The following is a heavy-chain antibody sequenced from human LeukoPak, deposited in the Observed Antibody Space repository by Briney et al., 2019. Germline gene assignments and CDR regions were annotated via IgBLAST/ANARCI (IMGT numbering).Heavy chain of an antibody. CDR3: ARIAAAGSWYFDL. J-gene: IGHJ2*01. CDR2: IYPGDSGT. Sequence: GASLQISCKGSGYSFTSYWIGWVRPLPGKGLEWMGIIYPGDSGTRYSPSFQGQVTISADKSISTAYLQWSSLKASDTAMYYCARIAAAGSWYFDLWGRGTLVTVSS. V-gene: IGHV5-51*01. CDR1: GYSFTSYW. D-gene: IGHD6-13*01.